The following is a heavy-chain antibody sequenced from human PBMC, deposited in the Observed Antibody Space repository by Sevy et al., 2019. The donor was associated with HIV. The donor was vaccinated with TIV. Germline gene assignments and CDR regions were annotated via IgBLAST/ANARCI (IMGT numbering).Heavy chain of an antibody. J-gene: IGHJ4*02. D-gene: IGHD6-19*01. CDR3: GRGVGSGFDY. Sequence: ASVKVSCKASGYTFTSYDINWVRQATGQGLEWMGWMSPNSGNKAYAQKFQGRVTMTRETSINQAYMELSSLTSDDTAVYYCGRGVGSGFDYWGQGTLVTVSS. CDR1: GYTFTSYD. CDR2: MSPNSGNK. V-gene: IGHV1-8*01.